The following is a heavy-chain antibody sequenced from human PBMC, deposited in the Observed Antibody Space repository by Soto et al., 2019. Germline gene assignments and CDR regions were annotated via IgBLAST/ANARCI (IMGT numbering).Heavy chain of an antibody. CDR1: GGSISSSSYY. Sequence: QLQLQESGPGLVKPSETLSLTCTVSGGSISSSSYYWGWIRQPPGKGLEWIGSIYYSGSTYYNPSLKSRVTISVDTSKNQFSLRLSSVTAADTAVYYCASAYSSSWLRFDYWGQGTLVTVSS. V-gene: IGHV4-39*01. D-gene: IGHD6-13*01. CDR2: IYYSGST. CDR3: ASAYSSSWLRFDY. J-gene: IGHJ4*02.